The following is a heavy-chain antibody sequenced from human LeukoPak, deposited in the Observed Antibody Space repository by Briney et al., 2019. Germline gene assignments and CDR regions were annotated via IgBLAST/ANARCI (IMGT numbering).Heavy chain of an antibody. CDR2: IYPGDSDT. Sequence: SGESLKISCKGSGYSFTSYWIGWVRQLPGKGLEWMGIIYPGDSDTRYSPSFQGQVTISADKSISTAYLQLSSPKASDTAMYYCARSCRDGYRDFDYWGQGTLVTVSS. CDR3: ARSCRDGYRDFDY. CDR1: GYSFTSYW. D-gene: IGHD5-24*01. V-gene: IGHV5-51*01. J-gene: IGHJ4*02.